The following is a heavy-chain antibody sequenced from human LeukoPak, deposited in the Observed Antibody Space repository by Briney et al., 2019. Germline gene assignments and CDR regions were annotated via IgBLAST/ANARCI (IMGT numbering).Heavy chain of an antibody. V-gene: IGHV3-30-3*01. D-gene: IGHD6-13*01. CDR3: ARRRGIGHTLNWFDP. CDR1: GFFFSSYA. CDR2: ISYDGSNK. J-gene: IGHJ5*02. Sequence: GGSLRLSCAASGFFFSSYAMHWVRQAPGKGLEWVAVISYDGSNKYYADSVKGRFTISRDNSKNTLYLQMNSLRAEDTAVYYCARRRGIGHTLNWFDPWGQGTLVTVSS.